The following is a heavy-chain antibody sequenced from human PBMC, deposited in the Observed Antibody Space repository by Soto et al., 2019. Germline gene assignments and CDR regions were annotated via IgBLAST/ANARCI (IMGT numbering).Heavy chain of an antibody. CDR1: GFTFDDYA. CDR3: AKDLSPLPGSYRYTGTYYYYYMDV. CDR2: ISWNSGSI. J-gene: IGHJ6*03. D-gene: IGHD3-16*02. Sequence: GGSLRLSCAASGFTFDDYAMHWVRQAPGKGLEWVSGISWNSGSIGYADSVKGRFTISRDNAKNSLYLQMNSLRAEDTALYYCAKDLSPLPGSYRYTGTYYYYYMDVWGKGTTVTVSS. V-gene: IGHV3-9*01.